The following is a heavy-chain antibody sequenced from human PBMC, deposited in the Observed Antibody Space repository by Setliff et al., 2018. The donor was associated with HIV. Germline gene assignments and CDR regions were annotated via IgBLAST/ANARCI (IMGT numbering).Heavy chain of an antibody. V-gene: IGHV3-7*01. CDR3: VRWGLPYGIDA. J-gene: IGHJ4*02. CDR2: IKPDGSSK. CDR1: GFTFSTFW. D-gene: IGHD3-16*01. Sequence: GGSLRLSCAASGFTFSTFWMGWVRQAPGKGREWVAHIKPDGSSKKYVDTVRGRFTISRDNAKDSLYLQMHSLRAEDTAVYYCVRWGLPYGIDAWGQGTLVTVSS.